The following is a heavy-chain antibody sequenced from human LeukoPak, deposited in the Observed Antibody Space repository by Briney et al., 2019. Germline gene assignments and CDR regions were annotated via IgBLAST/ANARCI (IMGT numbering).Heavy chain of an antibody. CDR2: ISYDGSNK. J-gene: IGHJ4*02. Sequence: PGGSLRLSCAASGFTFSSYGMHWVRQAPGKGLEWVAVISYDGSNKYYADSVKGRFTISRDNSKNTLYLQMNSLRAEDTAVYYCAKDLPGTGDYWDQGTLVTVSS. CDR3: AKDLPGTGDY. CDR1: GFTFSSYG. D-gene: IGHD1-14*01. V-gene: IGHV3-30*18.